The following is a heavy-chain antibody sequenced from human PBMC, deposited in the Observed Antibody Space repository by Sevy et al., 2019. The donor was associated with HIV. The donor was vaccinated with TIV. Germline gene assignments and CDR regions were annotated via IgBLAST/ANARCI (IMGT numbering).Heavy chain of an antibody. J-gene: IGHJ5*02. CDR2: ISTSGKST. D-gene: IGHD3-22*01. V-gene: IGHV3-48*03. CDR1: GFTFSSYE. Sequence: GGSLRLSCVASGFTFSSYEMNWVRQAPGKGLEWVSKISTSGKSTFYADSVEGRVTISRDNAKNSVFLKTNSLRAEDPAVYYCLRSGGAYDAGFDPWGQGTLVTVSS. CDR3: LRSGGAYDAGFDP.